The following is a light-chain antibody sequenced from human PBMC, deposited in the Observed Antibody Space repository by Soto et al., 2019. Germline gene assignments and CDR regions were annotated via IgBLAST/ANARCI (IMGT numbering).Light chain of an antibody. CDR1: QSVSNNY. CDR3: QQYGSSPRT. CDR2: GAS. V-gene: IGKV3-20*01. J-gene: IGKJ1*01. Sequence: EIVLTQSPGTLSLSPGERATLSCRASQSVSNNYLAWYQQKPGQAPRLLIYGASGRATGIPDRFSRSGSGTDFILTVSRLEPEGLVVYYCQQYGSSPRTFGQRTKVEL.